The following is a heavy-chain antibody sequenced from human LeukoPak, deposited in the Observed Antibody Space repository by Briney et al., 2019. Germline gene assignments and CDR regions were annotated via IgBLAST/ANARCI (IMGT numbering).Heavy chain of an antibody. V-gene: IGHV1-18*01. J-gene: IGHJ6*02. CDR3: ARDGPRNYDFWSGYLPYTYYYYGMDV. CDR2: ISAYNGDT. D-gene: IGHD3-3*01. Sequence: ASVRVSCQSSGYTFTTSGISWLRQAPGQGLEWMAWISAYNGDTNYAQKLQGRVTMTTDTSTSTAYMELRGLRSDDTAVYYCARDGPRNYDFWSGYLPYTYYYYGMDVWGQGTTVTVSS. CDR1: GYTFTTSG.